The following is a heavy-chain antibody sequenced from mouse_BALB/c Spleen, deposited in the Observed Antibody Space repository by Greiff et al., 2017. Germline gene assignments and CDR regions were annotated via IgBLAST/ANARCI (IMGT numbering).Heavy chain of an antibody. CDR1: GFTFTAYY. D-gene: IGHD1-2*01. CDR2: IRNKANGYTT. V-gene: IGHV7-3*02. Sequence: EVMLVESGGGLVQPGGSLRLSCATSGFTFTAYYMSWVRQPPGKALEWLGFIRNKANGYTTEYSASVKGRFTISRDNSQSILYLQMNTLRAEDSATYYCARVTTATRLYFDVWGAGTTVTVSA. CDR3: ARVTTATRLYFDV. J-gene: IGHJ1*01.